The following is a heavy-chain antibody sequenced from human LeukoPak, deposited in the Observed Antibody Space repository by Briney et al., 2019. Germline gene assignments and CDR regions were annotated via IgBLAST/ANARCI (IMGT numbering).Heavy chain of an antibody. CDR1: GHTFTSYY. CDR3: ALLVGATDFDY. J-gene: IGHJ4*02. CDR2: INPSGGST. V-gene: IGHV1-46*01. D-gene: IGHD1-26*01. Sequence: ASVKVSCKASGHTFTSYYMHWVRQAPGQGLEWMGIINPSGGSTSYAQKFQGRVTMTRDTSTSTVYMELSSLRSEDTAVYYCALLVGATDFDYWGQGTLVTVSS.